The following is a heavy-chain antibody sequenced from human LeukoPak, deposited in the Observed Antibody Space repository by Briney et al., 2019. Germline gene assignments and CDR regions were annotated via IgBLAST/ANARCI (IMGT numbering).Heavy chain of an antibody. Sequence: PGGFLRLSCAASGFPFSSYWMHWVRQAPGKGLEWVAVISYDGSNKYYADSVKGRFTISRDNSKNTLYLQMNSLRAEDTAVYYCAYARGSSWTNGMDVWGQGTTVTVSS. V-gene: IGHV3-30*03. J-gene: IGHJ6*02. CDR2: ISYDGSNK. CDR1: GFPFSSYW. D-gene: IGHD6-13*01. CDR3: AYARGSSWTNGMDV.